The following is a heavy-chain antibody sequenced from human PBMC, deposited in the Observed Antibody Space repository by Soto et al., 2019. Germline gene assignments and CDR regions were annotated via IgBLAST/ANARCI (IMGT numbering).Heavy chain of an antibody. CDR2: IYSGGST. D-gene: IGHD1-26*01. J-gene: IGHJ4*02. CDR1: GFSVSTNY. Sequence: GGSLRLSCAASGFSVSTNYMTWVRQAPGKGLEWVPVIYSGGSTYYADSVKGRFTISRDNSKNTLHLQMNSLRAEDTAVYYCARGSGSLYYFDFWGRRTLVTVSS. V-gene: IGHV3-53*01. CDR3: ARGSGSLYYFDF.